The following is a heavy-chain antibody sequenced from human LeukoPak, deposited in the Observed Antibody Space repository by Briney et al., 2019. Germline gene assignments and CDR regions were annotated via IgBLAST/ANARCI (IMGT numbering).Heavy chain of an antibody. V-gene: IGHV4-39*01. CDR2: ISYIGRT. Sequence: PSETLSLTCTVSGGSISSVGYNWGWIRQPPGKWLEWIGSISYIGRTYYKPSLKSRVTISVDTSNNQFSLKLTSVTAADKGVYYCARMMDSSGDFDYWGQGTLVTVSS. J-gene: IGHJ4*02. CDR3: ARMMDSSGDFDY. CDR1: GGSISSVGYN. D-gene: IGHD6-19*01.